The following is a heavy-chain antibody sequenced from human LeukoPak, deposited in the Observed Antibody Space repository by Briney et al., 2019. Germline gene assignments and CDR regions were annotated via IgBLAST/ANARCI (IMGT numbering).Heavy chain of an antibody. CDR2: ISNDGDNR. J-gene: IGHJ4*02. CDR3: TRNSHGLAY. D-gene: IGHD3-3*02. V-gene: IGHV3-30*04. Sequence: GGSLRLSCTTSGFTFNSYEMCWVRQAPGKGLEWVATISNDGDNRNYADSVRGRFTVTRDNSKNTLYLQMDSLRGEDTAVYCCTRNSHGLAYWGQGTLVTVSS. CDR1: GFTFNSYE.